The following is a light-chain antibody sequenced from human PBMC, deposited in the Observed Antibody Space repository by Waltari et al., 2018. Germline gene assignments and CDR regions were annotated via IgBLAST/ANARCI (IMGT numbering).Light chain of an antibody. CDR2: KDT. J-gene: IGLJ3*02. CDR3: YSAADNDLGV. CDR1: VLANKY. V-gene: IGLV3-27*01. Sequence: SFELTQTSSLSVFLGQTVRITCSGDVLANKYARWFQQKPGQAPILIISKDTERPSGIPERFSGSSSGTTVTLTISGAQVEDEADYYCYSAADNDLGVFGGGTKLTVL.